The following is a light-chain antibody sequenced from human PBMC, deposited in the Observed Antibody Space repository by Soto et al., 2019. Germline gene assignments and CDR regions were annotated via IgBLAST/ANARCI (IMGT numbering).Light chain of an antibody. J-gene: IGLJ1*01. V-gene: IGLV8-61*01. CDR2: STN. Sequence: QTVVTQAPSFSVSPGGTVTLTWALSSGSVPTANYPSWYRQTPGQPPRTVIYSTNTRSSGVPDRFSGSILGDTAALTITRAQVDDESVYYCAVCMCRGLLYVFGSGTKLTVL. CDR3: AVCMCRGLLYV. CDR1: SGSVPTANY.